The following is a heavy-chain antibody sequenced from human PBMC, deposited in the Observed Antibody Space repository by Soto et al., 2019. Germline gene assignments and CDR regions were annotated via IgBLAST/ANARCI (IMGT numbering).Heavy chain of an antibody. Sequence: VNPPGESLKISCAASGFTFSSYAMHWVRQAPGKGLEWVAVISYDGSNKYYADSVKCRFTISRDNSKNTLYLQMNSLRADDTAVYYCARDYDFWSGYYTGSSYGMDVWGQGTTVTVSS. CDR3: ARDYDFWSGYYTGSSYGMDV. CDR1: GFTFSSYA. D-gene: IGHD3-3*01. V-gene: IGHV3-30-3*01. CDR2: ISYDGSNK. J-gene: IGHJ6*02.